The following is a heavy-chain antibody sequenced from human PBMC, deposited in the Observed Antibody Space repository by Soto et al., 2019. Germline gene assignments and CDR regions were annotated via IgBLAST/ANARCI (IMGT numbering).Heavy chain of an antibody. V-gene: IGHV3-30-3*01. J-gene: IGHJ4*02. D-gene: IGHD3-9*01. CDR1: GFTFSSYA. Sequence: QVQLVESGGGVVQPGRSLRLSCAASGFTFSSYAMHWVRQAPGKGLEWVAVISYDGSNKYYADSVKGRFTISRDNSKNTLYLQMNSLRAEDTAVYYCARALLRYFDWSDGVFDYWGQGTLVAGSS. CDR2: ISYDGSNK. CDR3: ARALLRYFDWSDGVFDY.